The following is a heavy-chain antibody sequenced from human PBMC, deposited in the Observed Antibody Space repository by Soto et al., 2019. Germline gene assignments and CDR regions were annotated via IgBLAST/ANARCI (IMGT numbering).Heavy chain of an antibody. CDR1: GGSISSGGYY. Sequence: SETVSLTCTVSGGSISSGGYYWSWILQHPGKGLEWIGYVYYSVSTYYNPSLKSRVNISVDTSKNQFSLKLSSVTAADTAVYYCARVRGHWGESYYYCENSGKGTIVIVSA. CDR2: VYYSVST. CDR3: ARVRGHWGESYYYCEN. V-gene: IGHV4-31*03. J-gene: IGHJ4*02. D-gene: IGHD7-27*01.